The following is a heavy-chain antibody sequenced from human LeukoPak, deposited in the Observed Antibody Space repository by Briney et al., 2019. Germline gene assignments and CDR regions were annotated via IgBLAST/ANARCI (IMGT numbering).Heavy chain of an antibody. D-gene: IGHD2-15*01. V-gene: IGHV1-8*01. CDR3: ARHDVVSRAFDI. CDR1: GYTFTSYD. CDR2: MNPNSGNT. Sequence: ASVKVSCKASGYTFTSYDINWVRQATGQGLEWMGWMNPNSGNTGYAQKFQGRVTMTRNTSISTAYMELSSLRSEDTAVYYCARHDVVSRAFDIWGPGTMVTVSS. J-gene: IGHJ3*02.